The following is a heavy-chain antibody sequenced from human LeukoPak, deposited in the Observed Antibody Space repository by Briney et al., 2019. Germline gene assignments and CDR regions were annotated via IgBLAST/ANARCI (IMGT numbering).Heavy chain of an antibody. V-gene: IGHV1-46*01. Sequence: ASVKVSCKASGYTFTSYYMHWVRQAPGQGLEWMGIINPSGGSTSYAQKFQGRVTMTRDTSTSTVYMELSSLRSEDTAVYYCARDLPIISAAGTDYYGMDVWGQGTTVTVSS. CDR1: GYTFTSYY. CDR2: INPSGGST. J-gene: IGHJ6*02. CDR3: ARDLPIISAAGTDYYGMDV. D-gene: IGHD3-10*01.